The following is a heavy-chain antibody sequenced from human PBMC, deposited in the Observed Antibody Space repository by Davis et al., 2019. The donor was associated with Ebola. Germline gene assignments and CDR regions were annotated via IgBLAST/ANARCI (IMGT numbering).Heavy chain of an antibody. CDR2: ISSSSSYT. D-gene: IGHD2-15*01. Sequence: GESLKISCAASGFTFSDYYMSWIRQAPGKGLEWVSYISSSSSYTNYADSVKGRFTISRDNAKNSLYLQMNSLRAEDTAVYYCAREVSYGSGGSCDWFDPWGQGTLVTVSS. CDR3: AREVSYGSGGSCDWFDP. CDR1: GFTFSDYY. J-gene: IGHJ5*02. V-gene: IGHV3-11*05.